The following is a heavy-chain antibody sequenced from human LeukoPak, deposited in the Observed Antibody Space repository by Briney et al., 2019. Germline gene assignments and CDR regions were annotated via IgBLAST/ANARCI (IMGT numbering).Heavy chain of an antibody. CDR1: GGSFSGYY. CDR3: ARGAGGSGSYFDY. Sequence: SEILSLTCAVYGGSFSGYYWSWIRQPPGRGLEWIGEINHSGSTSYNPSLKSRVTISVDTSKNQFSLKLSSVTAADTAVYYCARGAGGSGSYFDYWGQGTLVTVSS. D-gene: IGHD3-10*01. CDR2: INHSGST. V-gene: IGHV4-34*01. J-gene: IGHJ4*02.